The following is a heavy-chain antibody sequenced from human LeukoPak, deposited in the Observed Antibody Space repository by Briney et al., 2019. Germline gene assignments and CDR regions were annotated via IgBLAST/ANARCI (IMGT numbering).Heavy chain of an antibody. Sequence: SSQSLSLTSDVSGVSINTCCYYWTWIRQPPGKGLEWIGYKYYSGSTRYNSSLRRRLTISLDSSKNQFSLRLTSVTAADTAVCYCARGRSYGFDFDSWGPGTLVIVSS. J-gene: IGHJ4*02. D-gene: IGHD5-18*01. CDR1: GVSINTCCYY. CDR2: KYYSGST. V-gene: IGHV4-61*01. CDR3: ARGRSYGFDFDS.